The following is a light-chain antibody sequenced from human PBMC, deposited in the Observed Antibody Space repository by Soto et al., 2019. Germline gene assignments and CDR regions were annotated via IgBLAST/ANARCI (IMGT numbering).Light chain of an antibody. V-gene: IGKV3D-20*02. J-gene: IGKJ5*01. CDR1: QSVPNSY. CDR2: GAS. Sequence: EIVMTQSPATLSVSPGERATLSCRASQSVPNSYLAWYQQKPGQAPRLLIYGASSRATGIPARFSGSGSGTDFTLTISSLEPEDFAVYYCQQRSNWPPITFGQGTRLEIK. CDR3: QQRSNWPPIT.